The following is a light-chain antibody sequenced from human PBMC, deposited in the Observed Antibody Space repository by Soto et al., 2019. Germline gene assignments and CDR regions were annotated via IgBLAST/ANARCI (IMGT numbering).Light chain of an antibody. CDR3: SSYAGSYTLV. CDR1: SNDVGGYNF. J-gene: IGLJ2*01. Sequence: QSALTQPRSVSGSPGQSVTISCTGTSNDVGGYNFVSWYQQHPGKVPKLFIYDVSRRPSGLPDRFSGSKSGNTASRNISGLQAEDEADYYCSSYAGSYTLVFGGGTKLTVL. V-gene: IGLV2-11*01. CDR2: DVS.